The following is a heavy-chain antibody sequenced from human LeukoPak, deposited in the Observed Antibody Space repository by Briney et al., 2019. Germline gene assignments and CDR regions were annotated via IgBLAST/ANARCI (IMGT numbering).Heavy chain of an antibody. D-gene: IGHD3-10*01. V-gene: IGHV1-2*02. CDR1: GYTFTGYY. CDR2: INPNSGGT. J-gene: IGHJ4*02. CDR3: ARDNYYGSGSYPSFVDY. Sequence: ASVKVSCKASGYTFTGYYMHWVRQAPGQGLEWIGWINPNSGGTNYAQKFRGRVTMTRDPSISTDYMELSRLRSDDKAVYYCARDNYYGSGSYPSFVDYWGQGTLVTVSS.